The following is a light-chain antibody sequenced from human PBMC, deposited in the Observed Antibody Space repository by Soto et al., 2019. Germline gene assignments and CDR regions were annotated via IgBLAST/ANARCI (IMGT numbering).Light chain of an antibody. J-gene: IGKJ2*01. CDR3: QPFKNFPHT. V-gene: IGKV1-33*01. CDR2: DAS. CDR1: HDISNH. Sequence: DIQMTQSPSSLSASVGDRVTITCQASHDISNHLNWYHHQPGKAPTVLIYDASSLETGGPSRFSVSGSWTNFIFTIRSLQPEDIATYYCQPFKNFPHTFGQGTKLDIK.